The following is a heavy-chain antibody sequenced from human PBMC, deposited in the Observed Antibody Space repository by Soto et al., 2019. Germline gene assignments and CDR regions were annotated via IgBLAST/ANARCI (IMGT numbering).Heavy chain of an antibody. CDR1: GGSISSGGYN. CDR2: IYYSGRT. Sequence: QVQLQESGPGLVKPSQTLSLTCTVSGGSISSGGYNWSWIRQHPGKGLEWIGYIYYSGRTYYNPFPMSRVTISVDTVKNLFSRQLRSVTAADTAVYYCARVPVYDILTGYPAGGSDYWGQGTLVTVSS. D-gene: IGHD3-9*01. CDR3: ARVPVYDILTGYPAGGSDY. V-gene: IGHV4-31*03. J-gene: IGHJ4*02.